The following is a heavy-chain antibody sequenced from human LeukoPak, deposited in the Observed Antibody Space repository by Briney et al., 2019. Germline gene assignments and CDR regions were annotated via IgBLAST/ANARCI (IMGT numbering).Heavy chain of an antibody. CDR2: ISSSGSII. CDR1: GFTFNDYY. Sequence: GGSLRLSCAASGFTFNDYYMTWIRQAPGKGLEWASYISSSGSIINYVDSVKGRFTISRDNTKNLLFLQMNSLRAEDTAVYYCARDSRATLNYFDYWGHGTLVTVSS. CDR3: ARDSRATLNYFDY. J-gene: IGHJ4*01. D-gene: IGHD5-24*01. V-gene: IGHV3-11*04.